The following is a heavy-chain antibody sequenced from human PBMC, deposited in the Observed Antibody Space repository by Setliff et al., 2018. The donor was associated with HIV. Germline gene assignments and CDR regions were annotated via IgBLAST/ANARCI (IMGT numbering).Heavy chain of an antibody. J-gene: IGHJ4*02. CDR3: ARDKDEDYGSTSFDY. Sequence: GGSLRLSCAASGFTFSDYYMSWLRQAPGKGLEWVSYISRDGNTIYYADSVKGRFTISRDNAKNSLYLQLNSLRPEYTAVYYGARDKDEDYGSTSFDYWGQGILVTVSS. D-gene: IGHD4-17*01. V-gene: IGHV3-11*01. CDR1: GFTFSDYY. CDR2: ISRDGNTI.